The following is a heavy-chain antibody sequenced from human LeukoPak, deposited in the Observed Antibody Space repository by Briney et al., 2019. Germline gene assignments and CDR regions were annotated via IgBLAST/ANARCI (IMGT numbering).Heavy chain of an antibody. CDR2: IYYSGST. CDR3: ARVRNSSGYYFSY. V-gene: IGHV4-59*01. D-gene: IGHD3-22*01. CDR1: GGSISSYY. Sequence: SETLSLTCTVSGGSISSYYWSWIRQPPGKGLEWIGYIYYSGSTNYNPSLKSRVTISLDTSKNQFSLKLSSVTAADTAVYYCARVRNSSGYYFSYWGQGTLVTVSS. J-gene: IGHJ4*02.